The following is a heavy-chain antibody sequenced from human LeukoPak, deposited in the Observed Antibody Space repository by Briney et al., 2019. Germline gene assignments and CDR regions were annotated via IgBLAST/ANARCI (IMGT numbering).Heavy chain of an antibody. V-gene: IGHV1-46*01. J-gene: IGHJ5*02. CDR1: GYTFTSYY. Sequence: ASVKVSCKASGYTFTSYYMHWVRQAPGQGLEWMGIINPSGGSTSYAQKFQGRVTMTRDMSTSTVYMELSSLRSEDTAVYYCARPTKYCSGGSCPRYNWFDPWGQGTLVTVSS. CDR2: INPSGGST. CDR3: ARPTKYCSGGSCPRYNWFDP. D-gene: IGHD2-15*01.